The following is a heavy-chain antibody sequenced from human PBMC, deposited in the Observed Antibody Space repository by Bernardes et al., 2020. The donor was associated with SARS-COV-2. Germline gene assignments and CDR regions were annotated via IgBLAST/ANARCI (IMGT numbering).Heavy chain of an antibody. CDR3: ARGMGNYYDSSGYSLDY. CDR2: IYPGDSDT. V-gene: IGHV5-51*01. J-gene: IGHJ4*02. CDR1: GYSFTSYW. Sequence: GASLKISCKGSGYSFTSYWIGWVRQMPGKGLEWMGIIYPGDSDTRYSPSFQGQVTISADKSISTAYLQWSSLKASDTAMYYCARGMGNYYDSSGYSLDYWGQGTLVTVSS. D-gene: IGHD3-22*01.